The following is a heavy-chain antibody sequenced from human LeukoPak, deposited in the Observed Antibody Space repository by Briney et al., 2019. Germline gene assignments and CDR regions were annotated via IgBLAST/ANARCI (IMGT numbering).Heavy chain of an antibody. V-gene: IGHV3-23*01. Sequence: PGGSLRLSCAASGFTFSSYAMSWVRQAPGKGLEWVSAISGSGGSTSYADSVKGRFTISRDNSKNTLYLQMNSLRAEDTAVYYCAKVGYSYGYQPNFDYWGQGTLVTVSS. D-gene: IGHD5-18*01. CDR1: GFTFSSYA. CDR3: AKVGYSYGYQPNFDY. J-gene: IGHJ4*02. CDR2: ISGSGGST.